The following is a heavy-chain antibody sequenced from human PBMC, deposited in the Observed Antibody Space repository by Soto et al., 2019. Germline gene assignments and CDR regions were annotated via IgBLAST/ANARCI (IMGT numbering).Heavy chain of an antibody. J-gene: IGHJ6*02. CDR1: GGSISSYY. D-gene: IGHD3-22*01. CDR3: ARDWGYYYDSSGYYGRSGMDV. CDR2: IYTSGST. V-gene: IGHV4-4*07. Sequence: SETLSLTCTVSGGSISSYYWSWIRQPAGKGLEWIGRIYTSGSTNYNPSLKSRVTMSVDTSKNQFSLKLSSLTAADAAVYYCARDWGYYYDSSGYYGRSGMDVWGQGTTVTVSS.